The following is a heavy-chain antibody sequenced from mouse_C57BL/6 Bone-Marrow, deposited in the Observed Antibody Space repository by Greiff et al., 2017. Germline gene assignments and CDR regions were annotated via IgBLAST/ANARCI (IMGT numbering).Heavy chain of an antibody. CDR1: GFTFSDYY. CDR2: INYDGSST. J-gene: IGHJ1*03. D-gene: IGHD1-1*01. Sequence: EVKLVESEGGLVQPGSSMKLSCTASGFTFSDYYMAWVRQVPEKGLEWVANINYDGSSTYYLDSLKSRFIISRDNAKNILYLQMSSLKSEDTATYYCARDDGISYWYFDVWGTGTTVTVSS. V-gene: IGHV5-16*01. CDR3: ARDDGISYWYFDV.